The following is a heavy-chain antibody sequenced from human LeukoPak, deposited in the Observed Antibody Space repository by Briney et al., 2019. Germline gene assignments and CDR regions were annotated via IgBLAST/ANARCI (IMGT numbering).Heavy chain of an antibody. V-gene: IGHV1-69*13. CDR2: IIPIFGTA. J-gene: IGHJ3*02. D-gene: IGHD5-18*01. CDR1: GGTFSSYA. CDR3: ARDKSSTAMAHDAFDI. Sequence: GASVKVSCKASGGTFSSYAISWVRQAPGQGLEWMGGIIPIFGTANYAQKFQGRVTITADESTSTAYMELSSLRSEDTAVYYCARDKSSTAMAHDAFDIWGQGTMVTVSS.